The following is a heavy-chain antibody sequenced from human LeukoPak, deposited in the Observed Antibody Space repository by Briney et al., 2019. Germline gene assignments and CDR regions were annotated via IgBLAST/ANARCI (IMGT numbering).Heavy chain of an antibody. CDR2: IYYSGST. V-gene: IGHV4-59*08. CDR3: ARLVAGTYMDV. D-gene: IGHD6-19*01. J-gene: IGHJ6*02. CDR1: GGSISSYY. Sequence: SETLSLTCTLSGGSISSYYWSCIRHPPEKGLECIGYIYYSGSTNYNPSLKSRVTISVDTSKHQYSVKLNSVTAADTPVYYCARLVAGTYMDVWGQGTTVTVSS.